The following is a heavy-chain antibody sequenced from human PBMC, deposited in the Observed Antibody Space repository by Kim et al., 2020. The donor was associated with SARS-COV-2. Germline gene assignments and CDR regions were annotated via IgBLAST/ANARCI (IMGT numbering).Heavy chain of an antibody. J-gene: IGHJ6*02. Sequence: SETLSLTCTVSGGSISSYYWSWIRQPPGKGLEWIGYIYYSGSTNYNPSLKSRVTISVDTSKNQFSLKLSSVTAADTAVYYCARDRSGDLGYCSSTSCYWEYGMDVWGQGTTVTVSS. CDR1: GGSISSYY. CDR3: ARDRSGDLGYCSSTSCYWEYGMDV. V-gene: IGHV4-59*01. CDR2: IYYSGST. D-gene: IGHD2-2*01.